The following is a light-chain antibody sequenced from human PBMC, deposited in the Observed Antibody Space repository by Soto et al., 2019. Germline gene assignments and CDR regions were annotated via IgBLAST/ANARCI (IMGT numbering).Light chain of an antibody. CDR3: EQYGSSPLCT. J-gene: IGKJ1*01. CDR1: QSVTSSY. CDR2: GAS. Sequence: EIVLTQSPGTLSLSPGERATLSCRASQSVTSSYLAWYQQKPGQAPSLLIYGASTRATGIPARFGGSGSGTDFTLTISRLEAEDCAVYYCEQYGSSPLCTFGQGTKVEVK. V-gene: IGKV3-20*01.